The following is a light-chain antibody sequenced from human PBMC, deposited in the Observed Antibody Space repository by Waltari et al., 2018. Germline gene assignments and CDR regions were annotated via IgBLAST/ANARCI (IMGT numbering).Light chain of an antibody. V-gene: IGKV1-9*01. CDR1: QGINSY. CDR2: GAS. J-gene: IGKJ4*01. CDR3: QQLSSYPLT. Sequence: DIQLTQSPFFLSASGGDRIIITCRASQGINSYLAWYQQKPGKAPKLLIYGASTLQSGVPSRFSGSGSGTEFTLTISSLQPEDLATYYCQQLSSYPLTFGGGTKVEIK.